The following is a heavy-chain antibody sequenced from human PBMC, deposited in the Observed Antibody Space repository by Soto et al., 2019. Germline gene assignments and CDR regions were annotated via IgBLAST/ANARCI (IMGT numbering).Heavy chain of an antibody. CDR2: ISDSGGSA. CDR1: GFTFSTYA. V-gene: IGHV3-23*01. CDR3: AKGSASGVPYYLDY. J-gene: IGHJ4*02. D-gene: IGHD6-13*01. Sequence: WGSLRLSCAASGFTFSTYAMSWVRQAPGKGLEWVSAISDSGGSAYYADSVKGRFTISRDNSKNTLYLQMNSLRAEDTAVYYSAKGSASGVPYYLDYWGQGTLVTVSS.